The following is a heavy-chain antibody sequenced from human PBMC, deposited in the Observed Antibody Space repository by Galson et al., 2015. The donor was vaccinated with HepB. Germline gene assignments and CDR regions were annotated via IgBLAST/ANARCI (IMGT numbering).Heavy chain of an antibody. CDR2: ISSNGGST. V-gene: IGHV3-64D*06. CDR3: VKASQSGRYRGLDY. Sequence: SLRLSCAASGFTFSSYAMHWVRQAPRKGLEFVSAISSNGGSTYYADSVKGRFTISRDNSKNTLYLQVSSLRAEDTAVYYCVKASQSGRYRGLDYWGQGTLVTVSS. J-gene: IGHJ4*02. CDR1: GFTFSSYA. D-gene: IGHD1-26*01.